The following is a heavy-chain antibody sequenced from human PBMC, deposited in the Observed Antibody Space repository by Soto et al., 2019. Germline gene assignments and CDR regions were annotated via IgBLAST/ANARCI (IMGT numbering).Heavy chain of an antibody. CDR3: TTDGAGTAMVTVGWFDP. D-gene: IGHD5-18*01. Sequence: GGSLRLSCAASGFTFSNAWMSWVRQAPGKGLEWVGRIKSKTDGGTTDYAAPVKGRFTISRDDSKNTLYLQMNSLKTEDTAVYYCTTDGAGTAMVTVGWFDPWGQGTLVTVSS. V-gene: IGHV3-15*01. CDR1: GFTFSNAW. CDR2: IKSKTDGGTT. J-gene: IGHJ5*02.